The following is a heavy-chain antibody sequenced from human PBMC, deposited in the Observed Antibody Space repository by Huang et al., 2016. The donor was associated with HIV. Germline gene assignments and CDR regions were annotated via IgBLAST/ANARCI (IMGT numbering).Heavy chain of an antibody. CDR3: ARWEAAADNNWFDP. Sequence: QVQLVQPGAEVKKPGSSVKVSCRASGGTFSSCGISWVRQAPGHGLEGMGAIIPIFGTPNYAQKFQRRVTITADESTSTAYMELSSLRSEDTAVYYCARWEAAADNNWFDPWGQGTLVTVSS. J-gene: IGHJ5*02. V-gene: IGHV1-69*01. CDR2: IIPIFGTP. D-gene: IGHD6-13*01. CDR1: GGTFSSCG.